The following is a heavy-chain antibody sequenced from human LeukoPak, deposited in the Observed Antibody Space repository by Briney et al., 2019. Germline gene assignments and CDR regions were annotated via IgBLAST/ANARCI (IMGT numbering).Heavy chain of an antibody. CDR3: AKDRWTTVVRDLDY. V-gene: IGHV3-23*01. J-gene: IGHJ4*02. CDR1: GFTFSNCA. D-gene: IGHD4-23*01. Sequence: GGSLRLSCEASGFTFSNCAMSWVRQAPGRGLEWVSVIPGSAGTTYYADSVKGRFTISRDNSKNTLYLQMSSLRVEDTAVYYCAKDRWTTVVRDLDYWGQGTLVTVSS. CDR2: IPGSAGTT.